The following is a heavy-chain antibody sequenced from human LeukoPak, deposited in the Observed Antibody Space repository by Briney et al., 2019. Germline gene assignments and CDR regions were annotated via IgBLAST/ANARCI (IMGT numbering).Heavy chain of an antibody. CDR3: ARDGSRAVAEYMDV. Sequence: PGGSLRLSCAASGFTFDDYGMSWVRQAPGKGLEWVSGINWNGGSTGYADSVKGRFTISRDNAKNSLYLQMNSLRAEDTALYYCARDGSRAVAEYMDVWGKGTTVTVSS. CDR1: GFTFDDYG. D-gene: IGHD6-19*01. J-gene: IGHJ6*03. CDR2: INWNGGST. V-gene: IGHV3-20*04.